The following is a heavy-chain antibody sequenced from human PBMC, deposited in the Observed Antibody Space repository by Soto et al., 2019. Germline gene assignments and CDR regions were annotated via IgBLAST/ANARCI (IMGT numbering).Heavy chain of an antibody. J-gene: IGHJ5*02. Sequence: GESRKISCKGSGYSFTSYWISWVRQMPGKGLEWMGRIDPSDSYTNYSPSFQGHVTISADKSISTAYLQWSSLKASDTAMYYCARSQTGYSYGTTDLNCFDPWGQGTLVTVFS. CDR1: GYSFTSYW. V-gene: IGHV5-10-1*01. D-gene: IGHD5-18*01. CDR3: ARSQTGYSYGTTDLNCFDP. CDR2: IDPSDSYT.